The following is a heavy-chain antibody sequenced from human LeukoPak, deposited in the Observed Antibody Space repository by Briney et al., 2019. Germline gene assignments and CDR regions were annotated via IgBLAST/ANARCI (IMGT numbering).Heavy chain of an antibody. J-gene: IGHJ3*02. Sequence: SETLSLTCTVSGGSINTYYWSWIRQPPGKGLEWIAYVRDNGENNYNPSLKSRVAISVDTTNNQISLRLNFVTAADTAIYYCARQPANTAAFDIWGLGTMVAVSS. CDR2: VRDNGEN. CDR1: GGSINTYY. V-gene: IGHV4-59*08. CDR3: ARQPANTAAFDI. D-gene: IGHD5-18*01.